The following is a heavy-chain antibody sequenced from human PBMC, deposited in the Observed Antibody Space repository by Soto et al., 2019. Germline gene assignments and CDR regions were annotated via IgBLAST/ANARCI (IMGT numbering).Heavy chain of an antibody. CDR3: ARRDGYTVTTMYYYYGMDV. D-gene: IGHD4-17*01. CDR2: IIPIFGTA. J-gene: IGHJ6*02. CDR1: GGTFSSYA. Sequence: SVKVSCKASGGTFSSYAISWVRQAPGQGLEWMGGIIPIFGTANYAQKFQGRVTITADESTSTAYMELSSLRSEDTAVYYCARRDGYTVTTMYYYYGMDVWGQGTTVTVSS. V-gene: IGHV1-69*13.